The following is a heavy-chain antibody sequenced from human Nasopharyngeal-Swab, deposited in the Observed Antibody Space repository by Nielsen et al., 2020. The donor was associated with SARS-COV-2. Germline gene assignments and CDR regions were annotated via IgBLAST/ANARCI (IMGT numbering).Heavy chain of an antibody. CDR1: GYTLTELS. CDR3: AKGVAVAGTPDYYYYFYGMDV. Sequence: ASVKVSCKVSGYTLTELSMHWVRQAPGKGLEWMGGFDPEDGETIYAQKFQGRVTMTEDTSTDTAYMELSSLRSEDTAVYYCAKGVAVAGTPDYYYYFYGMDVWGQGNTVTGSS. CDR2: FDPEDGET. V-gene: IGHV1-24*01. J-gene: IGHJ6*02. D-gene: IGHD6-19*01.